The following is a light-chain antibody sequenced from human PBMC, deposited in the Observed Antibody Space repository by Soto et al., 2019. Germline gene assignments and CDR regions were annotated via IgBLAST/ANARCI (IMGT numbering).Light chain of an antibody. Sequence: DIVMTQSPDSLAVSLGERATINCKSSQSVLHSSNSKHYLAWYQQKAGQPPKLLIYWASTRESGVPGRFSGSGSGTECTLTSSSLQAEDVAVYYCQQYYSTPYTFGQGTKLEIK. CDR1: QSVLHSSNSKHY. CDR3: QQYYSTPYT. V-gene: IGKV4-1*01. CDR2: WAS. J-gene: IGKJ2*01.